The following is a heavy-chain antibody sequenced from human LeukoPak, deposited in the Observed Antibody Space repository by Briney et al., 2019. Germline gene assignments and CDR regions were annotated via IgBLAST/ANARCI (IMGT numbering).Heavy chain of an antibody. V-gene: IGHV3-23*01. CDR3: ARDPNGDYIGAFDM. CDR2: IRGGGGSA. CDR1: GFTFSAYA. D-gene: IGHD4-17*01. J-gene: IGHJ6*02. Sequence: GALRLSCTASGFTFSAYAMMWVRQAPGKGPEWVSAIRGGGGSAFYADSVKGRFTISRDNSKYTLFLQMNSLRAEDTAVYYCARDPNGDYIGAFDMWGQGTTVTVSS.